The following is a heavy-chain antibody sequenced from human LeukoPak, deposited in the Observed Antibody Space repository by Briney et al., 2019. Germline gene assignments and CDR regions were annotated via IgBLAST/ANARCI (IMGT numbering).Heavy chain of an antibody. V-gene: IGHV1-46*01. Sequence: GASVKVSCKASGYTFTTYYMHWVRQAPGQGLEWMGIINPSGGSTSYAQKFQDRVTMTRDTSTSTVYMKLSSLRSEDTAVYYCARNAQQIEDAFDMWAKGQWSPSRQ. D-gene: IGHD6-13*01. CDR1: GYTFTTYY. CDR3: ARNAQQIEDAFDM. CDR2: INPSGGST. J-gene: IGHJ3*02.